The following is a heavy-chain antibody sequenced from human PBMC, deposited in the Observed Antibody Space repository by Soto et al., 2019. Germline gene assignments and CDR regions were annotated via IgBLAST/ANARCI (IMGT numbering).Heavy chain of an antibody. Sequence: GGSLRLSCAASGFTFSSYSMNWVRQAPGKGLEWVSSISSSSYIYYADSVKGRFTISRDNAKNSLYLQMNSLRAEDTAVYYCAGNSDYRVYGDTDYWGQGTLVTVSS. J-gene: IGHJ4*02. CDR2: ISSSSYI. D-gene: IGHD4-17*01. CDR1: GFTFSSYS. CDR3: AGNSDYRVYGDTDY. V-gene: IGHV3-21*01.